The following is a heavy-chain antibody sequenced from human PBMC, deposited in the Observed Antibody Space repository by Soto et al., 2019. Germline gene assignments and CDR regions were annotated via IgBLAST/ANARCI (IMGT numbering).Heavy chain of an antibody. D-gene: IGHD4-17*01. CDR1: GGSISSSSYY. V-gene: IGHV4-39*01. Sequence: SETLSLTCTVSGGSISSSSYYWGWIRQPPGKGLEWIGSIYYSGSTYYNPSLKSRVTISVDTSKNQFSLKLSSVTAADTAVYYCARHQLNYGDYVYYYYYYMDVWGKGTTVTVSS. CDR3: ARHQLNYGDYVYYYYYYMDV. CDR2: IYYSGST. J-gene: IGHJ6*03.